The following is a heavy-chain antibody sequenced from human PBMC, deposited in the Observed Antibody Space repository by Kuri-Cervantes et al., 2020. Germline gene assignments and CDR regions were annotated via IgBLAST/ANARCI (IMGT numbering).Heavy chain of an antibody. J-gene: IGHJ6*03. CDR2: ISYSGST. D-gene: IGHD3-16*01. CDR3: ARGSRGRGYYYMDV. V-gene: IGHV4-59*12. Sequence: GSLRLSCNVSGGIISHYDWSWIRQPPGKGLEWIGYISYSGSTNYNPSLKSRVTVLVDTSKNQFSLKLRSVTAADTAVYYCARGSRGRGYYYMDVWGKGTTVTVSS. CDR1: GGIISHYD.